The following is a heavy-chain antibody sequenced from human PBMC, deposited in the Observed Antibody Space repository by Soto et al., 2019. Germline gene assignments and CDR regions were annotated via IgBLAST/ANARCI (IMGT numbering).Heavy chain of an antibody. J-gene: IGHJ4*02. CDR2: ISHDDGNK. Sequence: QVLLVESGGGVVQPGGSLRLSCTASEFTFSTYPMHWVRQAPGKGLEWVAVISHDDGNKFYGDSMKGRFTISRDNSKNTLYLQMNSLRSDDTAVYSCARGASDFWGGYPEIHFCASWGQGTLVTVS. D-gene: IGHD3-3*01. CDR3: ARGASDFWGGYPEIHFCAS. CDR1: EFTFSTYP. V-gene: IGHV3-30-3*01.